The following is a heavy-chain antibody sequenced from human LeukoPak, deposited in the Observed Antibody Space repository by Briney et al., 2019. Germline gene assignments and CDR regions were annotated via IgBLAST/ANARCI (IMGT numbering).Heavy chain of an antibody. J-gene: IGHJ4*02. CDR3: ARNLRTESSLVGY. V-gene: IGHV1-8*03. D-gene: IGHD6-6*01. CDR1: GGTFSSYA. CDR2: MNPKSGKT. Sequence: ASVKVSCKASGGTFSSYAISWVRQATGQGLEWMGWMNPKSGKTGYAQNFQGRVTITRNTSISTAYMELSSLRSEDTAVYYCARNLRTESSLVGYWGQGTLVTVSS.